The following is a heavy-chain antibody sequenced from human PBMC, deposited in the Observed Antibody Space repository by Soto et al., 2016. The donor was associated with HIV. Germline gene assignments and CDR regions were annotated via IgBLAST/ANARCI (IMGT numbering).Heavy chain of an antibody. D-gene: IGHD4-17*01. Sequence: QVQLVQSGPELKEPGASVKVSCKISGPSFPTFHIHWVREAPGQGLEWMGGIIPIFGTTNYAQKFQGRVTITADASTKTAYMELSSLRSDDTAVYYCARVDDYGDPDYWGQGTLVTVSS. CDR3: ARVDDYGDPDY. CDR2: IIPIFGTT. CDR1: GPSFPTFH. V-gene: IGHV1-69*13. J-gene: IGHJ4*02.